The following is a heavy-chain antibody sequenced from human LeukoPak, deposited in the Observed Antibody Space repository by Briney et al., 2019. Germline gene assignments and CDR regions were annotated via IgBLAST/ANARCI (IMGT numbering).Heavy chain of an antibody. CDR2: MKQDGSEK. CDR3: ARPRGYGTPHDAFDI. V-gene: IGHV3-7*01. Sequence: GGSLRLSCVGSGFSFNAFWINWVCLAPGKGLEWVANMKQDGSEKYYLDSVKGRFTISRDNAKNSIYLQMNRLRVEDTAVYYCARPRGYGTPHDAFDIWGQGTMVTVSS. J-gene: IGHJ3*02. CDR1: GFSFNAFW. D-gene: IGHD5-18*01.